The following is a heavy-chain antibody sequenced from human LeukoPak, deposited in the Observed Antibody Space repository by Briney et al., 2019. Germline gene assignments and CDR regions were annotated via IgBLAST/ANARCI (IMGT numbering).Heavy chain of an antibody. Sequence: ASVKVSCKASGYTFTRYDVNWVRQAPGQGLEYMGWMNPDSGGAGYTQKFQGRVTMTRNTSISTAYMELSSLRSEDTAVYYCASASWDYYDSSGYQTDYWGQGTLVTVSS. J-gene: IGHJ4*02. D-gene: IGHD3-22*01. CDR2: MNPDSGGA. V-gene: IGHV1-8*01. CDR1: GYTFTRYD. CDR3: ASASWDYYDSSGYQTDY.